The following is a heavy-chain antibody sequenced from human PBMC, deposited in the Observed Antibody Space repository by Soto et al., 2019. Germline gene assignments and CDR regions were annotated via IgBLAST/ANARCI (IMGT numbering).Heavy chain of an antibody. CDR3: AKDSDSSTWKYYFEY. J-gene: IGHJ4*02. CDR1: VCTFMSYA. CDR2: ISGSGGRT. D-gene: IGHD6-13*01. Sequence: WLCXRLSGSAGVCTFMSYAIMLFRHAPGKGRELVSAISGSGGRTYYADSVNGRCAISRYNSKNTLYLKMNSLRAEHTAAYHSAKDSDSSTWKYYFEYRGQRTLV. V-gene: IGHV3-23*01.